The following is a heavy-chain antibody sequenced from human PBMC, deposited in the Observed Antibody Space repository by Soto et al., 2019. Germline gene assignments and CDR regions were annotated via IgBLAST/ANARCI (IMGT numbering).Heavy chain of an antibody. CDR1: GGSISSGGYP. D-gene: IGHD1-26*01. CDR3: ARDAGWSGSSNWFDP. V-gene: IGHV4-30-2*01. J-gene: IGHJ5*02. Sequence: QLQLQESGSGLVKPSQTLSLTCAVSGGSISSGGYPWSWIRQPPGKGLEWIGYIYHSGSTYYNPSLKSRVTISVDRSKNQFSLKLSSVTAADTAVYYFARDAGWSGSSNWFDPWGQGTLVTVSS. CDR2: IYHSGST.